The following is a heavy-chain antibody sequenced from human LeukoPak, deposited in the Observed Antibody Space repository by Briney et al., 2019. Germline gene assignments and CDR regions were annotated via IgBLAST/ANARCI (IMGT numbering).Heavy chain of an antibody. CDR1: GYTFTGYD. D-gene: IGHD5-12*01. J-gene: IGHJ4*02. Sequence: ASVKVSCEASGYTFTGYDINWVRQATGQGLEWMGWMNPNSGNTGYTQKFQGRVTMTRNTSISTAYMELSSLRSEDTAVYYCARGVDSGYDYPDYWGQGTLVTVSS. CDR3: ARGVDSGYDYPDY. CDR2: MNPNSGNT. V-gene: IGHV1-8*01.